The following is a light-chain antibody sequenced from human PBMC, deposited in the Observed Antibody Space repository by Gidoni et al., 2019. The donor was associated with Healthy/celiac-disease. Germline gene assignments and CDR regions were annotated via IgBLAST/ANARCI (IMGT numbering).Light chain of an antibody. Sequence: IKMTQSPSSLSASVGDRVTITCQTSKDISHYLNWYQKKPGKAQKPLNYDASNVEPGVQSWCSGSGAATDSTNTSSILQPEDRAKYYFQEYDNPVITFAQXTRLEIK. CDR2: DAS. J-gene: IGKJ5*01. CDR3: QEYDNPVIT. V-gene: IGKV1-33*01. CDR1: KDISHY.